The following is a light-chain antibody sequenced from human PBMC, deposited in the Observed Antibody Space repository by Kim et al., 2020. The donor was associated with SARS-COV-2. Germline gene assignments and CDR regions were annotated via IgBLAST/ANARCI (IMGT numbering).Light chain of an antibody. CDR2: GAS. CDR1: QRVSSSY. Sequence: EIVLTQSPGTLSLSPGERATLSCRANQRVSSSYLGWYQQKPGQAPRLLIYGASSRATGIPDRFSGSGSGTDFTLTISGLEPEDFAVYYCQQYGTSPPVYTFGQGTKLEI. CDR3: QQYGTSPPVYT. V-gene: IGKV3-20*01. J-gene: IGKJ2*01.